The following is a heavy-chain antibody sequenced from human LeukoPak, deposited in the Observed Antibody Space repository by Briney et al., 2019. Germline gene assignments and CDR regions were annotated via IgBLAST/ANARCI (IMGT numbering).Heavy chain of an antibody. D-gene: IGHD5-18*01. V-gene: IGHV4-59*01. CDR1: GGSISSYY. CDR3: ARAGYSYGTGYYFDY. CDR2: IYYTGDT. J-gene: IGHJ4*02. Sequence: SETLSLTCTVSGGSISSYYWSWIRLPPGKGLEGIGYIYYTGDTYYNPSLKSRVTISLDTSKNQFSLKLSSVPGADAAVYYCARAGYSYGTGYYFDYWGQGALVTVSS.